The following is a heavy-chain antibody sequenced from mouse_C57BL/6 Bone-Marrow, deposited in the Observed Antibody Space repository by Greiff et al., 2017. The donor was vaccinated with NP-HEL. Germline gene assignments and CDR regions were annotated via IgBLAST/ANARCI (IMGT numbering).Heavy chain of an antibody. J-gene: IGHJ2*01. V-gene: IGHV5-12*01. Sequence: EVMLVESGGGLVQPGGSLKLSCAASGFTFSDYYMYWVRQTPEKRLEWVAYISNGGGSTYYPDTVKGRFTISRDNAKNTLYLQMSRLKSEDTAMYYCARRLYYGSSYYFDYWGQGTTLTVSS. CDR1: GFTFSDYY. CDR3: ARRLYYGSSYYFDY. D-gene: IGHD1-1*01. CDR2: ISNGGGST.